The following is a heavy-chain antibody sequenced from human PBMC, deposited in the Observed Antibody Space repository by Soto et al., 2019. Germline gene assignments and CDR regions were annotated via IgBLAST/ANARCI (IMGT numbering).Heavy chain of an antibody. CDR1: GFTFSTYS. J-gene: IGHJ6*02. CDR3: ARDRSYYYYGMDV. Sequence: PGGSLRLSCAASGFTFSTYSVNWVRQAPGKGLEWVSYISGSSSTIYYADSVKGRFTVSRDNAKNSLYLQMNSLRDEDTAVYYCARDRSYYYYGMDVWGQGTTVTVSS. V-gene: IGHV3-48*02. CDR2: ISGSSSTI.